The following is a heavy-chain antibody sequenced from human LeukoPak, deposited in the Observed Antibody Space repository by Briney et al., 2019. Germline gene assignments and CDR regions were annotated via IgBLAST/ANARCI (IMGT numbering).Heavy chain of an antibody. D-gene: IGHD6-13*01. J-gene: IGHJ4*02. CDR2: IYPGDSDT. CDR3: ARHGQQLVVFAAMDY. V-gene: IGHV5-51*01. Sequence: GESLKISCKGSGSSFTSYWIGWVRQLPGKGLEWMGIIYPGDSDTRYRPSFQGQVTISAAKSISTAYLQWSSLKASDTAMYYCARHGQQLVVFAAMDYWGQGTLVTVSS. CDR1: GSSFTSYW.